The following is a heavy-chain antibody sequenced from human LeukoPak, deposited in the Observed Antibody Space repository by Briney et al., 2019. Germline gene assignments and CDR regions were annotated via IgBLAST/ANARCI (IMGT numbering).Heavy chain of an antibody. J-gene: IGHJ5*02. D-gene: IGHD6-13*01. CDR1: GFTFSTYA. V-gene: IGHV3-23*01. Sequence: LTGGSLRLSCAASGFTFSTYALSWVRQAPGKGLEWVSSISGSAGGTYYADSVKGRFTISRDNSKNTLHLQMHSLRAEDTAVYYCAKNWVASSWFNWFDPWGQGTLVTVSS. CDR3: AKNWVASSWFNWFDP. CDR2: ISGSAGGT.